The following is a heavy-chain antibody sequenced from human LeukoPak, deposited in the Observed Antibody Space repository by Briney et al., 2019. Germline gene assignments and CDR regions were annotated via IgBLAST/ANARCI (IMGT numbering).Heavy chain of an antibody. CDR3: ARDNDSRDPPHFDY. CDR2: ISAYNGNT. V-gene: IGHV1-18*01. Sequence: ASVKVSCKASGCTFTSYGISWVRQAPGQGLEWMGWISAYNGNTNYAQKLQGRVTMTTDTSTRTAYMELSSLRSEDTAVYYCARDNDSRDPPHFDYWGQGTLVTVSS. D-gene: IGHD3-16*01. CDR1: GCTFTSYG. J-gene: IGHJ4*02.